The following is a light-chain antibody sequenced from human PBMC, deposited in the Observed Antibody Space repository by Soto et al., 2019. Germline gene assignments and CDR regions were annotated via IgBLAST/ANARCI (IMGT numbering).Light chain of an antibody. J-gene: IGKJ3*01. V-gene: IGKV1-5*03. Sequence: DIQMTQSPSTLSGSVGDRVTITCRASQTISSWLAWYQQKPGKAPKLLIYKASTLKSGVPSRFSGSGSGTEFTLTISSLQPDDFAVYYCQQYNNWPPGVFTFGPGTKVDIK. CDR3: QQYNNWPPGVFT. CDR1: QTISSW. CDR2: KAS.